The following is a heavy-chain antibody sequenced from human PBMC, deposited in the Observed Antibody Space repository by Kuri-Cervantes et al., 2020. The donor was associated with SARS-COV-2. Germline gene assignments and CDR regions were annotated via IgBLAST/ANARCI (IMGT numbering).Heavy chain of an antibody. CDR1: GFTFSNAW. CDR3: AREDIVVVPAASLRTYYYYGMDV. V-gene: IGHV3-48*01. J-gene: IGHJ6*02. CDR2: ISSSSSTI. Sequence: GESLKISCAASGFTFSNAWMSWVRQAPGKGLEWVSYISSSSSTIYYADSVKGRFTISRDNAKNSLYLQMNSLRAEDTAVYYCAREDIVVVPAASLRTYYYYGMDVWGQGTTVTVSS. D-gene: IGHD2-2*01.